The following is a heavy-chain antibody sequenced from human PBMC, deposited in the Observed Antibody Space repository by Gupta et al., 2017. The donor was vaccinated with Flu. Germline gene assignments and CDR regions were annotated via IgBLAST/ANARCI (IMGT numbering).Heavy chain of an antibody. V-gene: IGHV2-5*02. J-gene: IGHJ4*02. Sequence: SGEGVAWIRQPPGKALEWLALIYWDDDKRYTPSLKSRLTITKDTSENQVVLTMTNMDPVDTATYYCAHSLADLWSGYSDYWSQGTLVTVSS. D-gene: IGHD3-3*01. CDR3: AHSLADLWSGYSDY. CDR2: IYWDDDK. CDR1: SGEG.